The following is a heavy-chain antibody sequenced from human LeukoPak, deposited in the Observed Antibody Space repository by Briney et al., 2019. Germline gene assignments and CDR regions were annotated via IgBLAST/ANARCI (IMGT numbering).Heavy chain of an antibody. V-gene: IGHV4-39*07. CDR1: GGSISSSSYY. Sequence: SETLSLTCTVSGGSISSSSYYWGWIRQPPGKGLEWIGSIYYSGSTYYNPSLKSRVTISVDTSKNQFSLKLSSVTAADTAVYYCARAPEQQLVPNDYWGQGTLVTVSS. J-gene: IGHJ4*02. CDR3: ARAPEQQLVPNDY. D-gene: IGHD6-13*01. CDR2: IYYSGST.